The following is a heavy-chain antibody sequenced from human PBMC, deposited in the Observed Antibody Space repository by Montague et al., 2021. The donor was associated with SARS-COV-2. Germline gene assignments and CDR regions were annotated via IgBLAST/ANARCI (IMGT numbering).Heavy chain of an antibody. CDR1: GFSFSSDA. J-gene: IGHJ4*02. D-gene: IGHD4-17*01. V-gene: IGHV3-30*19. Sequence: SLRLSCAASGFSFSSDAMHWVRQAPGRGLEWVAVISKDADLKYHADSPKGRFTISRDNSNSTLYLQMYSLKAEDTAIYYCARLDDYRDYSRGDWGQGTLVIVSS. CDR2: ISKDADLK. CDR3: ARLDDYRDYSRGD.